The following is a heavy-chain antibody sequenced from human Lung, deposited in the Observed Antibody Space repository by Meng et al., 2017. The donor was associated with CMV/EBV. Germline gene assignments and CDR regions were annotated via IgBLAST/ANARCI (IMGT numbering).Heavy chain of an antibody. V-gene: IGHV1-18*01. CDR1: GYSFTSYG. Sequence: ASVXVSXXASGYSFTSYGISWVRQAPGQGLEWMGWISTNNGNTIYAQKLQDRVTMTRDTSTSTAYMELRSLRSDDTAVYYCARDMYGSGSYYYVMDVWGQGXTVTVSS. D-gene: IGHD3-10*01. J-gene: IGHJ6*02. CDR2: ISTNNGNT. CDR3: ARDMYGSGSYYYVMDV.